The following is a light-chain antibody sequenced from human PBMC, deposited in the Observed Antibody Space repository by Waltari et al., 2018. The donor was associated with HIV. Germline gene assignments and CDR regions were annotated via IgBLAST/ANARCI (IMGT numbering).Light chain of an antibody. CDR1: TSNTGRNS. V-gene: IGLV1-44*01. J-gene: IGLJ3*02. Sequence: QSVLTQSPSASGPPGQRVTISSSGGTSNTGRNSLSWYQQVPGTAPQLFMFSNSLRPSGVPDRFSGSKSGTSASLAISGLQSEDEADYYCATWDDTLDGPVFGGGTRLTVL. CDR3: ATWDDTLDGPV. CDR2: SNS.